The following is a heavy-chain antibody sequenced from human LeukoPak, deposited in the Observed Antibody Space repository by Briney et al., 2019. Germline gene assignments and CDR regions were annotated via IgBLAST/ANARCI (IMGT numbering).Heavy chain of an antibody. D-gene: IGHD1-14*01. CDR1: GFTFSSYG. Sequence: GGSLRLSCAASGFTFSSYGMHWVRQAPGKGLEWVAVISYDGSNKYYADSVKGRFTISRDNSKNTLYLQMNSLRAEDTAVYYCARGKLTHYYYYYMDVWGKGTTVTVSS. CDR2: ISYDGSNK. J-gene: IGHJ6*03. V-gene: IGHV3-30*03. CDR3: ARGKLTHYYYYYMDV.